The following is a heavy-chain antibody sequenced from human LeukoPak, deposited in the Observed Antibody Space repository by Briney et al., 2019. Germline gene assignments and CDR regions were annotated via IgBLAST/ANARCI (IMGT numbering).Heavy chain of an antibody. CDR2: ISYDGSYK. D-gene: IGHD4-11*01. V-gene: IGHV3-30*03. J-gene: IGHJ4*02. Sequence: GGSLRLSCSASGFAFSTYAMHWVRQAPGKGLEWVAVISYDGSYKDYGDPVKGRFTLSRDNSKSTVFLEMSSLRAEDTAVYHCARARLQWKVRYPRFDSWGQGTLVTVSS. CDR1: GFAFSTYA. CDR3: ARARLQWKVRYPRFDS.